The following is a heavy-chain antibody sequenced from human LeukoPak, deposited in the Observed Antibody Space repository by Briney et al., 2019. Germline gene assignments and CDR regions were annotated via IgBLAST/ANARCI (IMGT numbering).Heavy chain of an antibody. Sequence: GSLRLSCAASGFTFSIYCMHWVRQGPGKGPMWVSRICPDGTVTNYADSVKARFTISRDNARNTVYLQMNSLRAEDTAVYYCARESSSGWYDGWFDPWGQGTLVTVSS. CDR3: ARESSSGWYDGWFDP. CDR1: GFTFSIYC. V-gene: IGHV3-74*01. CDR2: ICPDGTVT. J-gene: IGHJ5*02. D-gene: IGHD6-19*01.